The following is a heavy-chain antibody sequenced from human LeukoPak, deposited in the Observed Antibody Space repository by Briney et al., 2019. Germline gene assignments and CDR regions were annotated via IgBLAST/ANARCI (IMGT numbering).Heavy chain of an antibody. CDR3: ARQETATYYDFWSGYLGYFDY. J-gene: IGHJ4*02. V-gene: IGHV4-39*01. D-gene: IGHD3-3*01. CDR1: GGSISSSSYY. CDR2: IYYSGST. Sequence: SETLSLTCTASGGSISSSSYYWGWIRQPPGKGLEWIGSIYYSGSTYYNPSLKSRVTISVDTSKNQFSLKLSSVTAADTAVYYCARQETATYYDFWSGYLGYFDYWGQGTLVTVSS.